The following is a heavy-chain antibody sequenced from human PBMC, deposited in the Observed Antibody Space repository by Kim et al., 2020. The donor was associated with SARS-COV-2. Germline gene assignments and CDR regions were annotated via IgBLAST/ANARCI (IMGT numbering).Heavy chain of an antibody. D-gene: IGHD1-26*01. V-gene: IGHV3-48*03. CDR1: GFTFSSYE. Sequence: GGSLRLSCAASGFTFSSYEMNWVRQTPGKGLEWVSYISSSGSTIYYVDSAKGRFTISRDNAKNSLYLQMNSLRAEDTAVYYCARDRWLGGEWRELPGPFDYWGQGTLVTVSS. CDR3: ARDRWLGGEWRELPGPFDY. CDR2: ISSSGSTI. J-gene: IGHJ4*02.